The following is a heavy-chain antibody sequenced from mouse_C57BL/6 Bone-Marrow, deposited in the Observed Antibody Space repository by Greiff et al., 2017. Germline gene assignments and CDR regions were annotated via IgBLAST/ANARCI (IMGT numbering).Heavy chain of an antibody. CDR3: ARERAYYSNQGYFDV. CDR2: IDPNSGGT. V-gene: IGHV1-72*01. Sequence: VQLQQPGAELVKPGASVKLSCKASGYTFTSYWMHWVKQRPGGGLEWIGRIDPNSGGTKYNEKFKSKATLTVDKPSSTAYMQLSSLTSEDSAVYYCARERAYYSNQGYFDVWGTGTTVTVSS. D-gene: IGHD2-5*01. J-gene: IGHJ1*03. CDR1: GYTFTSYW.